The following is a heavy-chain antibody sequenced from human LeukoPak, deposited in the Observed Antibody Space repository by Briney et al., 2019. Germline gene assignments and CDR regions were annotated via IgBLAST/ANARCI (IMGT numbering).Heavy chain of an antibody. CDR3: ARDVNSAVGPQGFDL. V-gene: IGHV4-59*01. D-gene: IGHD6-19*01. CDR1: GGSISSYY. J-gene: IGHJ2*01. CDR2: IYSTGST. Sequence: PSETLSLTCTVSGGSISSYYWSWIRQPPGKGLEWIGHIYSTGSTNYNPSLKSRATISVDMSKKQFSLRLNSVTAADTAVYYCARDVNSAVGPQGFDLWGRGTLVTVSS.